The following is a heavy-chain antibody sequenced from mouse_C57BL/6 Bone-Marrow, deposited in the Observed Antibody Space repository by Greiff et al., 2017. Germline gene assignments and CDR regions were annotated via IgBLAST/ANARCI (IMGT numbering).Heavy chain of an antibody. J-gene: IGHJ3*01. Sequence: EVQRVESGGGLVKPGGSLKLSCAASGFTFSSYTMSWVRQTPEKRLEWVATISGGGGNTYYPDSVKGLFTISRDNAKNTLYLQMSSLRSEDTDLYYCAFKAWFAYWGQGTLVTVSA. CDR3: AFKAWFAY. CDR2: ISGGGGNT. CDR1: GFTFSSYT. V-gene: IGHV5-9*01.